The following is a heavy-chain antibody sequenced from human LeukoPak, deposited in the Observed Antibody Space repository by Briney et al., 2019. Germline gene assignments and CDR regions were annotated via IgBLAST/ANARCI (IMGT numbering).Heavy chain of an antibody. J-gene: IGHJ3*02. CDR3: TKSDGSGLIRI. CDR1: GDSLTGYY. D-gene: IGHD3-22*01. Sequence: PAETLSLTCTVSGDSLTGYYWGWIRQPPGKGLEGIGNIYYTGNTYYNPSLKSRVTISLDTSKNQFSLKVISMTAADTAVYYCTKSDGSGLIRICGRGTMVTVSS. CDR2: IYYTGNT. V-gene: IGHV4-39*07.